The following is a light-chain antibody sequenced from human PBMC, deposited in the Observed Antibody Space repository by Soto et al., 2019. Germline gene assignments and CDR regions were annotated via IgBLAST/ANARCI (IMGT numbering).Light chain of an antibody. J-gene: IGKJ1*01. CDR2: AAS. CDR1: QNIGND. V-gene: IGKV1-6*02. CDR3: LQDYTYPWT. Sequence: IQMTQSPSSLSASVRDRVTITCRASQNIGNDLGWYQQKPGKAPNLLIYAASSLRSGVPSRFSGSGSGTHFTLTINSLQAEDSATYFCLQDYTYPWTFGQGTKVEIK.